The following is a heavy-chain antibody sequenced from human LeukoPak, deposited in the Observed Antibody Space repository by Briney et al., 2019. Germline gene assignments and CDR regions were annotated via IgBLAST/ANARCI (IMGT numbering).Heavy chain of an antibody. J-gene: IGHJ4*02. D-gene: IGHD3-22*01. CDR2: IIPIFGIA. V-gene: IGHV1-69*04. CDR3: ARAEYYDSSGYYRGWYFDY. CDR1: GGTFSSYA. Sequence: ASVKVSCKASGGTFSSYAISWVRQAPGQGLEWMGRIIPIFGIANYAQKFQGRVTITADKSTSTAYMELSSLRSEDTAVYYCARAEYYDSSGYYRGWYFDYWGQGTLVTVSS.